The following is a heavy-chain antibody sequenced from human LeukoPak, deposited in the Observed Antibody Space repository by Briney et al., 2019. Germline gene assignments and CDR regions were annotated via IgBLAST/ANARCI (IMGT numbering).Heavy chain of an antibody. D-gene: IGHD3-9*01. CDR2: ISAYNGNT. Sequence: ASVKVSCKASGGTFSSYTISWVRQAPGQGLEWMGWISAYNGNTNYAQKLQGRVTMTTDTSTSTAYMELRSLSSDDTAVYYCARDRLLRYRGGFDPWGQGTLVTVSS. J-gene: IGHJ5*02. CDR1: GGTFSSYT. V-gene: IGHV1-18*01. CDR3: ARDRLLRYRGGFDP.